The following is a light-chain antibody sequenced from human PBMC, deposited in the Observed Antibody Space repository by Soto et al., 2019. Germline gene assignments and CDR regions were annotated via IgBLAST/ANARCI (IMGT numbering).Light chain of an antibody. CDR2: SAS. V-gene: IGKV3-20*01. CDR3: QQYGGSPPVT. Sequence: VVLTQTPGTLSLSPGERATLSCRASQSFSSSNLAWYQHKPGQPPKLIVYSASRRSTGIPDRFSGSGSGTDFTLTVSRLEPAGLALYYCQQYGGSPPVTFGGGTRVDIK. J-gene: IGKJ4*01. CDR1: QSFSSSN.